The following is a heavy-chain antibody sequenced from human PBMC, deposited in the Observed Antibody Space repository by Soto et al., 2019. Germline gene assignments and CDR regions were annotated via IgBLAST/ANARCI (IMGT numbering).Heavy chain of an antibody. V-gene: IGHV5-51*01. Sequence: PGESLKISCKGSGYSFTSYWIGWVRQMPGKGLEWMGIIYPGDSDTRYSPSFQGQVTISADKSIGTAYLQWSSLKASDTAMYYCARHSLDSSSPALYGMDVWGQGTTVTVSS. CDR1: GYSFTSYW. CDR2: IYPGDSDT. J-gene: IGHJ6*02. D-gene: IGHD6-13*01. CDR3: ARHSLDSSSPALYGMDV.